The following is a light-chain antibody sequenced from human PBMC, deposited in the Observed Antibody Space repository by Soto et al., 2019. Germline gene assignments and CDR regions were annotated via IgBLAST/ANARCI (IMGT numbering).Light chain of an antibody. CDR2: RND. V-gene: IGLV1-47*01. J-gene: IGLJ1*01. Sequence: QSVLPQPPSASGTPGRRVTISCSTSNSRSGSNYVYWYQQLPGTAPKLLIYRNDQRPSGVPDRFSGSKSGTSASLAISGLRSEDEADYYCAKWDDSLRVYVFGTGTKVTVL. CDR1: NSRSGSNY. CDR3: AKWDDSLRVYV.